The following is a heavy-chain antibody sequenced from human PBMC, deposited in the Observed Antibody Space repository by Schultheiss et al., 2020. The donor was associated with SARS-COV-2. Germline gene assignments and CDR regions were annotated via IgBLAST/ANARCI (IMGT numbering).Heavy chain of an antibody. Sequence: SGPTLVKPTETLTLTCTVSGFSLSNARMGVSWIRQPPGKALEWLALIYWNDDKRYSPSLKSRLTITKDTSKNQVVLTMTNMDPVDTATYYCAHSLLGYDILTGHSYNWFDPWGQGTLVTVSS. CDR3: AHSLLGYDILTGHSYNWFDP. V-gene: IGHV2-5*01. CDR2: IYWNDDK. D-gene: IGHD3-9*01. CDR1: GFSLSNARMG. J-gene: IGHJ5*02.